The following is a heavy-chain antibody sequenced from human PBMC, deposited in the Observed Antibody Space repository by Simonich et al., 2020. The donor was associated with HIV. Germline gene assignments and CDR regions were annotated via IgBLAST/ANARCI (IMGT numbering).Heavy chain of an antibody. CDR1: GGSFSGYF. V-gene: IGHV4-34*01. Sequence: QVQLQQWGAGLLKPSETLSLTCAVYGGSFSGYFWSWIRQPPGKGLEWIGEINHSGSPNYNPSLKSRVTKSVDTSKNQFSLKLSSVTAADTAVYYCARLKVVGTTNVLYYFDYWGQGTLVTVSS. CDR2: INHSGSP. D-gene: IGHD1-26*01. CDR3: ARLKVVGTTNVLYYFDY. J-gene: IGHJ4*02.